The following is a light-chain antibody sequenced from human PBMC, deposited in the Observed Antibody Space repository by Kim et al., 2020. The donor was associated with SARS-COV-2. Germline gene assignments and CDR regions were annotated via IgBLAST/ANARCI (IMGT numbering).Light chain of an antibody. CDR1: QSVSSS. J-gene: IGKJ1*01. CDR3: QQYNNWPPWT. CDR2: GAS. Sequence: SPGERATLSCRASQSVSSSLAWYQQKPGQAPRLLFFGASTRATGIPARFSGSGSGTEFTLTISSLQSEDFAVYYCQQYNNWPPWTFGQGTKVDIK. V-gene: IGKV3-15*01.